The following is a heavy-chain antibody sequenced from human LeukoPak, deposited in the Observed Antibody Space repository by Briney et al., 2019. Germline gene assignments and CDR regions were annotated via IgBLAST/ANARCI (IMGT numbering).Heavy chain of an antibody. CDR1: GYSFTTYW. J-gene: IGHJ5*02. CDR2: IYPGDSDT. Sequence: GESLKISCKGSGYSFTTYWIGWVRQMPGKGLEWMGIIYPGDSDTRYSPSFQGQVTISADKSISTAYLQWSSLKASDTAMYYCARHRRSANNWFDPWGQGTLVTVSS. D-gene: IGHD4-17*01. V-gene: IGHV5-51*01. CDR3: ARHRRSANNWFDP.